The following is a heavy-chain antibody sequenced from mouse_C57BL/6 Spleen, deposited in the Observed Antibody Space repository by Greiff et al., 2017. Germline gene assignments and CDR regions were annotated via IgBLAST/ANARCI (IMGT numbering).Heavy chain of an antibody. Sequence: EVKLVESGGGLVKPGGSLALSCAASGFTFSDYGMHWVRQAPEKGLEWVAYISSGSSTIYYADTVKGRFTISRDNVKNTLFLQMTSLRSEDTAMYYCARTGIAMDYWGQGTSVTVSS. V-gene: IGHV5-17*01. CDR1: GFTFSDYG. D-gene: IGHD1-1*01. CDR2: ISSGSSTI. CDR3: ARTGIAMDY. J-gene: IGHJ4*01.